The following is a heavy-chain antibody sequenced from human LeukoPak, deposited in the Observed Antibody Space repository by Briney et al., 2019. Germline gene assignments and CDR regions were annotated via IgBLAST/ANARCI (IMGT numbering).Heavy chain of an antibody. CDR3: ARGGWESGITIFGVDIYYYYMDV. Sequence: PGGSLRLSCAASGFTVSNNYMNWVRQASGKGLEWVSLIYSGGSTYYADSVKGRFTISRDNSKNTLYLQMNSLRAEDTAVYYCARGGWESGITIFGVDIYYYYMDVWGKGTTVTVSS. CDR2: IYSGGST. V-gene: IGHV3-53*01. J-gene: IGHJ6*03. D-gene: IGHD3-3*01. CDR1: GFTVSNNY.